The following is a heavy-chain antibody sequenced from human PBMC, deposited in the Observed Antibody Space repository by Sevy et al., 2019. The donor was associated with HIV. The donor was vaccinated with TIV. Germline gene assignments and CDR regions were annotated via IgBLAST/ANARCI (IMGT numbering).Heavy chain of an antibody. V-gene: IGHV3-21*01. CDR1: GFTFSAYN. CDR3: ARSIGEGPLRFLECLLPGDY. D-gene: IGHD3-3*01. Sequence: GGSLRLSCAASGFTFSAYNMIWVRRAPGKGLEWVSSISSSSDYKYYADSMKGRFTISRDNAKNSLSLQVDSLRAEDTAVYYGARSIGEGPLRFLECLLPGDYWGQGTLVTVSS. CDR2: ISSSSDYK. J-gene: IGHJ4*02.